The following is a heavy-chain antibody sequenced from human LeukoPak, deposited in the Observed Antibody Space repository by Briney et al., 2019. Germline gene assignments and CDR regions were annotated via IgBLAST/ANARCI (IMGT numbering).Heavy chain of an antibody. Sequence: GESLKISCKGSGYSFTSYWINWVRQMPGKGLEWMGRIDPSDSYTNYSPSFQGNVTISADRSISTAYLQWSGLKASDTAMYYCARGGGYYDSSAYTDYWGQGTLVTVSS. CDR3: ARGGGYYDSSAYTDY. D-gene: IGHD3-22*01. CDR2: IDPSDSYT. V-gene: IGHV5-10-1*01. J-gene: IGHJ4*02. CDR1: GYSFTSYW.